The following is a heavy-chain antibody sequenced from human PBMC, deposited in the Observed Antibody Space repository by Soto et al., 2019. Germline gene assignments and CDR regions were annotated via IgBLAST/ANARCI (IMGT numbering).Heavy chain of an antibody. J-gene: IGHJ4*02. CDR2: IYHTGST. Sequence: PSETLSLTCVVSGGSISSDNWWSWVRQPPGKGLEWIGEIYHTGSTNHNPSLKSRVTMSADKSKNHVSLKMTSVTAADTAVYYCARAEDSGGSYAFGYWGQGIVVTVSS. CDR1: GGSISSDNW. CDR3: ARAEDSGGSYAFGY. D-gene: IGHD2-15*01. V-gene: IGHV4-4*02.